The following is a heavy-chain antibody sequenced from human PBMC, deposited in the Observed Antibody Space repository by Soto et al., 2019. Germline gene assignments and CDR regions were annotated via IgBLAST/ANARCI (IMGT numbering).Heavy chain of an antibody. J-gene: IGHJ4*02. D-gene: IGHD6-6*01. CDR3: ARDRELISSHFDH. CDR2: IWFDGSNK. V-gene: IGHV3-33*01. CDR1: GFTFGSHA. Sequence: QVQLVESGGGVVQPGKSLRLACVVSGFTFGSHAMHWVRQAPGKGLEWVAVIWFDGSNKYYADSVKGRFTISRDNSKNTLYLQMNSLRVEDTGVYYCARDRELISSHFDHWGQGTLVTGSS.